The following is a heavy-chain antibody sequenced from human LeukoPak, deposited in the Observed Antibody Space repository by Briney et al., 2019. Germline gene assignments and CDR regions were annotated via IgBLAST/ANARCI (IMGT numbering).Heavy chain of an antibody. CDR2: IYSGGTT. V-gene: IGHV3-66*01. Sequence: GGSLRLSCAASGITVNSNYMSWVRQSPGKGLEWVSVIYSGGTTYYSDSVKGRFTLSRDNAKNSLYLQMNSLRAEDTAVYFCAKEGRSTTPGYWGQGTLVTVSS. J-gene: IGHJ4*02. CDR1: GITVNSNY. D-gene: IGHD6-13*01. CDR3: AKEGRSTTPGY.